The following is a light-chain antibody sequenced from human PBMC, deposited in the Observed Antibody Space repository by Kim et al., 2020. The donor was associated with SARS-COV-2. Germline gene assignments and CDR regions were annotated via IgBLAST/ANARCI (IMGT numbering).Light chain of an antibody. CDR2: GAS. Sequence: SLSPGDMATLSCRARQSISTTLAGFPPKPGQAPSVLIYGASARATGIPARFSGSGSGTEFTLTISNLQSEDFAVYYCQQYAYWRAFGQGTRLEIK. V-gene: IGKV3-15*01. CDR3: QQYAYWRA. CDR1: QSISTT. J-gene: IGKJ5*01.